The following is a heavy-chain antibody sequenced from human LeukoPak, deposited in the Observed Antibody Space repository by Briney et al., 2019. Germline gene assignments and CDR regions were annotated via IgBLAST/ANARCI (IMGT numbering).Heavy chain of an antibody. V-gene: IGHV3-23*01. CDR3: AKASWVSSADAVL. Sequence: GESLRLSCAAFSHYAMYWVRQAPGKGLEWVSSIDASGGATYYADSVKGRFTLSRDESRNTVYLQMNNLRVEDTAEYFCAKASWVSSADAVLWGQGTLVTVSS. J-gene: IGHJ4*02. CDR1: SHYA. D-gene: IGHD3-16*01. CDR2: IDASGGAT.